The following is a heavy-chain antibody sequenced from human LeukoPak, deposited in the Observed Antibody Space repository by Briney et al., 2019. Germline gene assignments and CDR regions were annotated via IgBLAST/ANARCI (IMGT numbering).Heavy chain of an antibody. D-gene: IGHD1-26*01. J-gene: IGHJ4*02. V-gene: IGHV3-23*01. Sequence: GGSLRLSCAASEFTFSNYAMIWVRQAPGKGLEGVSIIHNDGATTYYADSVKGRFTMPRDNSKNTLYLKMNSLRAEDTAVYYCAKGEGGTYFNYCFDYWGQGTLVTVSS. CDR2: IHNDGATT. CDR3: AKGEGGTYFNYCFDY. CDR1: EFTFSNYA.